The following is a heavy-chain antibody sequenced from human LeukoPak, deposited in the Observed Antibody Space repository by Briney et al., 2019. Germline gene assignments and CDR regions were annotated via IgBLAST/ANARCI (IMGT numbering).Heavy chain of an antibody. Sequence: GASVKVSCKASGDTFSSYAISWVRQAPGQGLKWMGGIIPIFGTANYAQKFQGRVTITADESTSTAYMELSSLRSEDTAVYYCALYSGYDDRGFFDYWGQGTLVTVSS. CDR2: IIPIFGTA. J-gene: IGHJ4*02. CDR3: ALYSGYDDRGFFDY. V-gene: IGHV1-69*13. CDR1: GDTFSSYA. D-gene: IGHD5-12*01.